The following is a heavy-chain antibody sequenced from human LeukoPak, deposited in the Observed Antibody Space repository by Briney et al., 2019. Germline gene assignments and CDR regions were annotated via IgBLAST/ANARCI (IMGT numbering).Heavy chain of an antibody. Sequence: PGGSLRPSCAASGFTFSSYSMNWVRQAPGKGLEWVSYISSSSSTIYYADSVKGRFTISRDNAKNSLYLQMNSLRAEDTAVYYCARAITVDAFDIWGQGTMVTVSS. CDR3: ARAITVDAFDI. D-gene: IGHD5-24*01. CDR2: ISSSSSTI. CDR1: GFTFSSYS. J-gene: IGHJ3*02. V-gene: IGHV3-48*01.